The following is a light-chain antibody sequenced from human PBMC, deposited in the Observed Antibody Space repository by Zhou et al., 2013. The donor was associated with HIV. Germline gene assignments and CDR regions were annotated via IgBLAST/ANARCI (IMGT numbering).Light chain of an antibody. J-gene: IGKJ1*01. V-gene: IGKV3-20*01. Sequence: EIVLTQSPGTLSLSPGERATLSCRASQSVSSSYLAWYQQKPGQAPRLLIYGASSRATGIPDRFSGSGSGTDFTLTIIRLEPEDSAVYYXQQYGSSPLFGQGTKVEIK. CDR3: QQYGSSPL. CDR1: QSVSSSY. CDR2: GAS.